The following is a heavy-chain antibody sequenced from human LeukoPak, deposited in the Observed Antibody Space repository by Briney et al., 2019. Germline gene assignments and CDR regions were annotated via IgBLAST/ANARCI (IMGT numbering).Heavy chain of an antibody. CDR1: GFTFDDYA. CDR2: ISWNSGSI. V-gene: IGHV3-9*01. J-gene: IGHJ4*02. D-gene: IGHD3-3*01. CDR3: AKESITIFGVVFDY. Sequence: GRSLRLSCAASGFTFDDYAMHWVRQAPGKGLEWVSGISWNSGSIGYADSVKGRFTISRDNAKNSLYLQMNSLRAEDTVLYYCAKESITIFGVVFDYWGQGTLVTVSS.